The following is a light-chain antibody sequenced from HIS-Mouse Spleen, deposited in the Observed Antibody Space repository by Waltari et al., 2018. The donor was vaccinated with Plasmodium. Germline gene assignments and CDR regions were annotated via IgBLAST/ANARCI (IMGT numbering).Light chain of an antibody. CDR3: CSYAGSYTFV. V-gene: IGLV2-11*01. CDR1: SSDVGGYNY. J-gene: IGLJ1*01. Sequence: QSALTQPRSVSGSPGQSVTISCTGTSSDVGGYNYVSWYQQHPGKDPKLMIYDVSNRPLVVPDRFSGSKTGITSSLTISGLQAEDEADYYCCSYAGSYTFVFGTGTKVTVL. CDR2: DVS.